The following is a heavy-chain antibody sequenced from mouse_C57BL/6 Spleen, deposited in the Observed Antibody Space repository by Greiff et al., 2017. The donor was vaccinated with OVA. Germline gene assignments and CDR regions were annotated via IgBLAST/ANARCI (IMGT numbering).Heavy chain of an antibody. CDR3: ARQDYDPSWLAY. Sequence: EVNLVESGGDLVKPGGSLKLSCAASGFTFSSYGMSWVRQTPDKRLEWVATISSGGSYTYYPDSVKGRFTISRDNAKNTLYLQMSSLKSEDTAMYYCARQDYDPSWLAYWGQGTLVTVSA. J-gene: IGHJ3*01. CDR1: GFTFSSYG. V-gene: IGHV5-6*01. CDR2: ISSGGSYT. D-gene: IGHD2-4*01.